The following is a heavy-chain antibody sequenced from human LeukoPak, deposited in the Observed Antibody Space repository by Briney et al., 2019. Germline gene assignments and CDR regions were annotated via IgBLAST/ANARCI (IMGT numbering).Heavy chain of an antibody. CDR1: GDSISSGSYS. CDR2: INHSGSI. V-gene: IGHV4-30-2*01. CDR3: ARGRMDYYGSGIDY. J-gene: IGHJ4*02. D-gene: IGHD3-10*01. Sequence: SQTLSLTCAVSGDSISSGSYSWSWIRQPPGKGLEWIGEINHSGSIKRNPSLKSRVTISVDTSKNQFSLKLTSVTAADTAVYYCARGRMDYYGSGIDYWGQGTLVTVSS.